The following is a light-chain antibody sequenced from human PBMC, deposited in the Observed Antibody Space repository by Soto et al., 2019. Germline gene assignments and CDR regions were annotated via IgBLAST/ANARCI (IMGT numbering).Light chain of an antibody. V-gene: IGKV1-39*01. J-gene: IGKJ1*01. CDR1: QSISSY. CDR3: QQSYSTPLWT. Sequence: DIQMTQSPSSLSASVGDRVTITCRASQSISSYLNWYQQKPGKAPKLLIYAASSLQSGVPSRFCGGGSGTDFTLTISSLQPEDFATYYCQQSYSTPLWTFGQGTKVEIK. CDR2: AAS.